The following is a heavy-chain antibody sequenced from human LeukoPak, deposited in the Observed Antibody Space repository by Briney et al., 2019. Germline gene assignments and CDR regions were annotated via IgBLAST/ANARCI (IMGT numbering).Heavy chain of an antibody. D-gene: IGHD2-21*02. V-gene: IGHV3-15*01. CDR2: IKSKTDGGTT. J-gene: IGHJ3*02. CDR1: GFSFRNAW. CDR3: TTVWNCGGDCSDAFDI. Sequence: GGPLRLSCAASGFSFRNAWMSWVRQAPGKGLEWVGRIKSKTDGGTTDYAAPVKGRFTISRDDSKNTLYLQMNSLKTEDTAVYYCTTVWNCGGDCSDAFDIWGQGTMVTVSS.